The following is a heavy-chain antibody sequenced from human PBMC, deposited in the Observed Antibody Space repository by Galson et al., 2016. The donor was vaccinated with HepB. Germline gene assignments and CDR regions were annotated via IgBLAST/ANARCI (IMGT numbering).Heavy chain of an antibody. CDR1: GFTFSTYA. CDR2: ISGSGGST. J-gene: IGHJ5*02. D-gene: IGHD1-7*01. V-gene: IGHV3-23*01. Sequence: SLRLSCAASGFTFSTYAMTWVRQGPGKGLEWVSTISGSGGSTYYADSVKGRFTISRDNSKNTLFLEMNSLRAEDTAIYHCAKEAGIVPGTTTSWGLGTLVTVSS. CDR3: AKEAGIVPGTTTS.